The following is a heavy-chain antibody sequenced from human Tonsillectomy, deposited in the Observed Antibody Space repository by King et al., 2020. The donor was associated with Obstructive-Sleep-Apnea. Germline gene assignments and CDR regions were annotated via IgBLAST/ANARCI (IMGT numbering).Heavy chain of an antibody. D-gene: IGHD3-16*02. V-gene: IGHV3-7*03. CDR1: GFTFSSYW. CDR2: IKQAGSEK. Sequence: VQLVESGGGLVQPGGSLRLSCAASGFTFSSYWMSWVRQAPGKGLEWVANIKQAGSEKYYVDSLKGRFTISRDNAKNSLYLQMNSLRAEDTAVYYCARMGVWWSYPYYYGMDVWGQGTTVTVSS. J-gene: IGHJ6*02. CDR3: ARMGVWWSYPYYYGMDV.